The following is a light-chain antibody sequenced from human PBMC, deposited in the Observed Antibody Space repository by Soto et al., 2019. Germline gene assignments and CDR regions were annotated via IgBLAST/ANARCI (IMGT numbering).Light chain of an antibody. CDR3: SSYTSSSTHAV. V-gene: IGLV2-14*01. J-gene: IGLJ7*01. Sequence: QSVLTQPASVSGSPGQSITISCTGTSSDVGGYNYVSWYQQHPGKAPKLMIYDVSNRPSGVSNRFSGSKSGNTASLTISGLQAEDEADYYSSSYTSSSTHAVFGGGTQLTVL. CDR2: DVS. CDR1: SSDVGGYNY.